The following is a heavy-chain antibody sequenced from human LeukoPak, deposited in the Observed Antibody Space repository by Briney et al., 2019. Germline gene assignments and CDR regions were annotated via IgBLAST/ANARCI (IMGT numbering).Heavy chain of an antibody. J-gene: IGHJ3*01. CDR2: INPSGGST. V-gene: IGHV1-46*01. D-gene: IGHD2-2*02. CDR1: VHTFTIYY. Sequence: ASVTVSFKASVHTFTIYYMHWVRRAPGQGLEWMGIINPSGGSTIYTQKFQARLTFTRDMSTSTVYMGLSSMRAEDTAVYYCARRVRALGYCSSTSCYTGDDAFDFWGQGTMITVSS. CDR3: ARRVRALGYCSSTSCYTGDDAFDF.